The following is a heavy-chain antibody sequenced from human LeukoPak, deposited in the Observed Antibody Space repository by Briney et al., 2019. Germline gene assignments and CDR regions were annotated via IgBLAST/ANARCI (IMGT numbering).Heavy chain of an antibody. CDR1: GSTFSDYY. V-gene: IGHV3-11*01. CDR3: ASVGLTPYCSSTSCYDY. Sequence: GGSLRLSCAASGSTFSDYYMSWIRQAPGKGLEWVSYISSSGSTIYYADSVKGRFTISRDNAKNSLYLQMNSLRAEDTAVYYCASVGLTPYCSSTSCYDYWGQGTLDTVSS. CDR2: ISSSGSTI. D-gene: IGHD2-2*01. J-gene: IGHJ4*02.